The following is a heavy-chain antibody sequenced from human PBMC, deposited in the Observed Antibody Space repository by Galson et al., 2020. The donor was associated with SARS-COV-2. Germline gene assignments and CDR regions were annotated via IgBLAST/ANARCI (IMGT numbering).Heavy chain of an antibody. D-gene: IGHD5-18*01. V-gene: IGHV3-21*01. CDR3: ARVVSYSYVHGFDY. Sequence: NSGGSLRLSCAASGFTFSSYSMNWVRQAPGKGLEWVSSISSSSSYIYYADSVKGRFTISRDNAKNSLYLQMNSLRAEDTAVYYCARVVSYSYVHGFDYWGQGTLVTVSS. CDR2: ISSSSSYI. J-gene: IGHJ4*02. CDR1: GFTFSSYS.